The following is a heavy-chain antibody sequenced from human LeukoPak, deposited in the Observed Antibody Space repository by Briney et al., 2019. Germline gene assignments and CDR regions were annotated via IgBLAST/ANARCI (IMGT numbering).Heavy chain of an antibody. Sequence: ASVKVSCKASGYTFTSYDINWVRQATGQGLEWMGWMNPNSGNTGYAQKFQGRVTMTRNTSISTAYMELSSLRSEDTAVYYRARGKNDFWSGYEPYDYWGQGTLVTVSS. CDR1: GYTFTSYD. D-gene: IGHD3-3*01. CDR3: ARGKNDFWSGYEPYDY. V-gene: IGHV1-8*01. J-gene: IGHJ4*02. CDR2: MNPNSGNT.